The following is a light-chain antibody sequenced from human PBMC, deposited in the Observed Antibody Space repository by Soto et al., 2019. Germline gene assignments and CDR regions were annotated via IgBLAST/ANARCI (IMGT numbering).Light chain of an antibody. Sequence: IQMTQSPSSLSASVGDIVTITCRASQSISSYLNWYQQKPGKAPKLPIYAASSLQSGVPSRFSGSGSGKDFTLTISSLQPEDFATYYCQQSYSTPRFGQGTKVDIK. CDR3: QQSYSTPR. CDR1: QSISSY. V-gene: IGKV1-39*01. J-gene: IGKJ1*01. CDR2: AAS.